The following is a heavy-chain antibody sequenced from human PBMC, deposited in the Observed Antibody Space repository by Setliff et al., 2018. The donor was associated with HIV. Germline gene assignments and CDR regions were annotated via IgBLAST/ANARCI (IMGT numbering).Heavy chain of an antibody. Sequence: GGSLRLSCAASGFPFTSFSINWVRQSPGKGLVWVSRINSDGSVTNYADSVKGRFTISRDNAKNTLYLQMSSLRADDTAVYYCARVDDDYVWARTYFDYWGQGSLVTVSS. V-gene: IGHV3-74*01. CDR3: ARVDDDYVWARTYFDY. D-gene: IGHD3-16*01. CDR1: GFPFTSFS. J-gene: IGHJ4*02. CDR2: INSDGSVT.